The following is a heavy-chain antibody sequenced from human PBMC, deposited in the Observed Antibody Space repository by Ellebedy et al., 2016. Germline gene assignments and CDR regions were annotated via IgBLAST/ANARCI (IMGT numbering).Heavy chain of an antibody. Sequence: SETLSLTCTVSGGSISGYYWTWLRQPPGKGLEWIGYMHYSGSTKYNPSVKSRVTISVDTSKNQFSLRLSSVTVADTAVYYCARGQSTYDPWGQGTLVTVSS. D-gene: IGHD1-1*01. CDR2: MHYSGST. V-gene: IGHV4-59*01. CDR3: ARGQSTYDP. J-gene: IGHJ5*02. CDR1: GGSISGYY.